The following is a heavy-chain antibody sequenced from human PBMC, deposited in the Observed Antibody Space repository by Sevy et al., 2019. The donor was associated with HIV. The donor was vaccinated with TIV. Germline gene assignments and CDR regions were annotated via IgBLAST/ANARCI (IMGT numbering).Heavy chain of an antibody. Sequence: GGSLRLSCAASGFTFSSYAMSWVRQAPGKGLEWVSAISGSGGSTYYADSVKGRFTISRDNSKNTLYLQMNSLRAEDTAVYCCAKVPIFITAYYFDYWGQGTLVTVSS. D-gene: IGHD3-9*01. CDR3: AKVPIFITAYYFDY. J-gene: IGHJ4*02. CDR2: ISGSGGST. V-gene: IGHV3-23*01. CDR1: GFTFSSYA.